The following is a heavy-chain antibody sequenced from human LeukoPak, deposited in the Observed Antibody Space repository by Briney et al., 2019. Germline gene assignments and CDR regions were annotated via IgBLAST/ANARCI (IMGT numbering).Heavy chain of an antibody. J-gene: IGHJ6*02. D-gene: IGHD3-10*01. CDR3: ARGGWVNDDSGALFGMDV. CDR2: MNPNSGNT. CDR1: GYTFSSYD. V-gene: IGHV1-8*02. Sequence: ASVKVSCKASGYTFSSYDINWVRQATGQGLEWMGRMNPNSGNTNYAQKFQGRVTMTRSTSTSTAYLGPSSLRSDDTAVYYCARGGWVNDDSGALFGMDVWGQGTTVTVSS.